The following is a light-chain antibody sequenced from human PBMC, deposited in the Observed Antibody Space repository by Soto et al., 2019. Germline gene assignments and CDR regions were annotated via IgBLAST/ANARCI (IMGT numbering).Light chain of an antibody. CDR1: SSDVGSYNY. V-gene: IGLV2-14*01. CDR2: EVS. J-gene: IGLJ1*01. Sequence: QSVLTQPASVSGSPGQSITISCTGTSSDVGSYNYVSWYQHHPGKAPKLMISEVSNRPSGVSNRFSGSKSGNTASLTISGLQTEDEGDYYCSSFTSSSTGFFVFGTGTKVTV. CDR3: SSFTSSSTGFFV.